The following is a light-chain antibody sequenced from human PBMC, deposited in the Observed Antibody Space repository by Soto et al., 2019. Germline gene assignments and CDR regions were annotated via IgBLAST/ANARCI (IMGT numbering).Light chain of an antibody. Sequence: EIVLTQSPATLSLSPGERATLSCRASQSVSSYLAWYQQKPGQAPRLLIYDASNRATGITASFSGSGSGTDFPLTISSLEPEDFAVYYCQQRSNWPPWTFGQGTKVEIK. CDR2: DAS. J-gene: IGKJ1*01. V-gene: IGKV3-11*01. CDR1: QSVSSY. CDR3: QQRSNWPPWT.